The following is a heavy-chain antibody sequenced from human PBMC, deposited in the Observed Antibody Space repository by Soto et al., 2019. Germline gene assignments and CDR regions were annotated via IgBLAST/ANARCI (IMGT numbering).Heavy chain of an antibody. D-gene: IGHD1-1*01. V-gene: IGHV4-59*01. CDR1: GGSISSYY. CDR2: IYYSGST. CDR3: ARGGGNVVVDV. Sequence: TLSLTCTVSGGSISSYYWSWIRQPPGKGLEWIGYIYYSGSTNYNPSLKSRVTISVDTSKNQFSLKLSSVTAADTAVYYCARGGGNVVVDVWGQGTTVTVSS. J-gene: IGHJ6*02.